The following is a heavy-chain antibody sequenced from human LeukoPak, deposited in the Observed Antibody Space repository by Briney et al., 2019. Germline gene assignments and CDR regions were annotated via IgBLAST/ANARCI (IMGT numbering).Heavy chain of an antibody. CDR3: ARDSGMLGLYY. J-gene: IGHJ4*02. CDR1: GGSISSYY. Sequence: SETLSLTCTVSGGSISSYYWSWIRQPPGKGLEWIGYIYYSGSTNYNPSLKSRVTISVDTSKNQFSLKLSSVTAADTAVYYSARDSGMLGLYYWGQGTLVTVSS. D-gene: IGHD3-10*02. V-gene: IGHV4-59*01. CDR2: IYYSGST.